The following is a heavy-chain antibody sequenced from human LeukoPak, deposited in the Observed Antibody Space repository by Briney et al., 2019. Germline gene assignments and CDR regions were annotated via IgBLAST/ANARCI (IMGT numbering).Heavy chain of an antibody. Sequence: PSETLSLTCAVYGGSFSGYYWSWIRQPPGKGLEWIGEINHSGSTNYNPSLKSRVTISVDTSKNQFSLKLSSVTAADTAVYYCAREAVAGLYWYFDLWGRGTLVTVSS. D-gene: IGHD6-19*01. J-gene: IGHJ2*01. V-gene: IGHV4-34*01. CDR1: GGSFSGYY. CDR3: AREAVAGLYWYFDL. CDR2: INHSGST.